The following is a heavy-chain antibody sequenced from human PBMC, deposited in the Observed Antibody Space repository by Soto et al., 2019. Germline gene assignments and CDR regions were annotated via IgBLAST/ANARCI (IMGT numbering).Heavy chain of an antibody. CDR1: CVSITSGDYS. CDR2: IYHNXTP. CDR3: ARAKFIPAEGP. V-gene: IGHV4-30-2*01. Sequence: TLYLTCTVSCVSITSGDYSRSWIRQPQGKGLEWIGXIYHNXTPYYNMAIKXXVTISVDXXKNQYSLKMSSVTAADTAVYYGARAKFIPAEGPWGQETLVTV. D-gene: IGHD2-21*01. J-gene: IGHJ5*02.